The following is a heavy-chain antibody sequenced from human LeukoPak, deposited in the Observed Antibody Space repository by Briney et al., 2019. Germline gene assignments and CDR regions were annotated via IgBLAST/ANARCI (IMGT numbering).Heavy chain of an antibody. CDR3: ARAPFWYSSSWYYFDY. CDR2: ISSSSSYI. V-gene: IGHV3-21*01. Sequence: PGGSLRLSCAASGFTFSSYSMNWVRQAPGKGLEWVSSISSSSSYIYYADSVKGRFTISRDNAKKSLYLQMNSLRAEDTAVYYCARAPFWYSSSWYYFDYWGQGTLVTVSS. CDR1: GFTFSSYS. J-gene: IGHJ4*02. D-gene: IGHD6-13*01.